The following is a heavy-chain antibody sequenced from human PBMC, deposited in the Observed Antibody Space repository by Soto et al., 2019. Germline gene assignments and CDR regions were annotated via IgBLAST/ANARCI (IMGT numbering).Heavy chain of an antibody. CDR1: GYTFSDHD. CDR2: MNPNSGDT. CDR3: ARVGGNRNDAYCDY. V-gene: IGHV1-8*01. J-gene: IGHJ4*02. D-gene: IGHD1-1*01. Sequence: QVQLVQSGAEVKKPGASVKVSCKASGYTFSDHDINWVRQASGQGPEWLGWMNPNSGDTGYAQNFQGRVTMTRDTSKITAYMELGSLRSEDTAVYYCARVGGNRNDAYCDYWGQGTLVTVSS.